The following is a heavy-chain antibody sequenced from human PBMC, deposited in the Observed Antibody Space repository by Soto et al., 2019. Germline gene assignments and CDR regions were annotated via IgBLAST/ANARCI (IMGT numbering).Heavy chain of an antibody. CDR3: ATVDTVMVTFDY. CDR2: INYSGST. Sequence: SETLSLTCTVSGGSISSSNYYWGWIRQPPGKGLEWIGSINYSGSTYYNPSLKSRVTISVDTSKNQFSLKLSSVTAADTAVYYCATVDTVMVTFDYWGQGTLVTVSS. V-gene: IGHV4-39*01. J-gene: IGHJ4*02. D-gene: IGHD5-18*01. CDR1: GGSISSSNYY.